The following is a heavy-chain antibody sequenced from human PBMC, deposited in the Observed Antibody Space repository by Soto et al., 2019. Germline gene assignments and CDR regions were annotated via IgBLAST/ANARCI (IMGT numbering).Heavy chain of an antibody. Sequence: EVQLVESGGGLVKPGGSLRLSCAASGFTFSSYSMNWVRQAPGKGLEWVSSISSSSSYIYYADSVKGRFTISRDNSKNTLYLQMNSLRAEDTAVYYCAREPVAAAQIPPHWGQGTLVTVSS. CDR1: GFTFSSYS. J-gene: IGHJ4*02. CDR2: ISSSSSYI. D-gene: IGHD6-13*01. V-gene: IGHV3-21*01. CDR3: AREPVAAAQIPPH.